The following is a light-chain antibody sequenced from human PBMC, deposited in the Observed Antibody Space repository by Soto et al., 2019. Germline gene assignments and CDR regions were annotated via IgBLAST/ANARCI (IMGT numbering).Light chain of an antibody. CDR1: QRVNSN. V-gene: IGKV3-15*01. CDR2: GTS. J-gene: IGKJ1*01. Sequence: IVMTQSPATPSVSPGGKATPSCKASQRVNSNLACYQQNPGQVPRLLIYGTSTRATGIPAWFSGSGSGTEFTLTFSSLLSEDSAVYSCHQYNNWPPTWTFGQGTKVNIK. CDR3: HQYNNWPPTWT.